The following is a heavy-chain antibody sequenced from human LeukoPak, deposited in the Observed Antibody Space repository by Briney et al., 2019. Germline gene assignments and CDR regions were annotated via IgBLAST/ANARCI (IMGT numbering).Heavy chain of an antibody. CDR2: ISYDGSNK. CDR1: GFTFSSYA. Sequence: PGGSLRLSCAASGFTFSSYAMHWVRQAPGKGLEWVAVISYDGSNKYYADSVKGRFTISRDNSKNTLYLQMNSLRAEDTAVYYCAKGGGLLSIDYWGQGTLVTVSS. D-gene: IGHD3-10*01. J-gene: IGHJ4*02. V-gene: IGHV3-30-3*01. CDR3: AKGGGLLSIDY.